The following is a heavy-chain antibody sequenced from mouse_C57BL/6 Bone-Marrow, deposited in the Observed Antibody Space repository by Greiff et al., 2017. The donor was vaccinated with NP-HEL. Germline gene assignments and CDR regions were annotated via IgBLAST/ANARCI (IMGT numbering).Heavy chain of an antibody. J-gene: IGHJ2*01. Sequence: QVQLQQPGAELVMPGASVKLSCKASGYTFTSYWMHWVKQRPGQGLEWIGEIDPSDSYTNYNQKFKGKSTLTVDKSSSTAYMQLSSLTSEDSAVYYSARGDEEDYWGQGTTLTVSS. V-gene: IGHV1-69*01. CDR1: GYTFTSYW. CDR2: IDPSDSYT. CDR3: ARGDEEDY.